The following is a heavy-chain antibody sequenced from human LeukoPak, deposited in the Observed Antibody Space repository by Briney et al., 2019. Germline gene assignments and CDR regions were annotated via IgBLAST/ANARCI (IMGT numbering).Heavy chain of an antibody. J-gene: IGHJ3*02. CDR2: ISSTSTNI. D-gene: IGHD4-17*01. CDR1: RFTFSTYS. Sequence: PGGSLRLSCAASRFTFSTYSMNWVRQAPGRGLEWVSYISSTSTNIYYKDSVKGRFTISRDNAKNSLYLHMTSLRAEDTAVYYCVRNDGDDAFDIWGQETRVTVSS. V-gene: IGHV3-48*01. CDR3: VRNDGDDAFDI.